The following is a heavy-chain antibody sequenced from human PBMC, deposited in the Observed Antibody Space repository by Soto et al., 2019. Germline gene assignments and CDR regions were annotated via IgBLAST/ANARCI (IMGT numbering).Heavy chain of an antibody. Sequence: GGSLRLSCAASGFTFSGYAMSWVRQAPGKGLEWVSAISGSGGSTYYADSVKGRFTISRDNSKNTLYLQMNSLRAEDTAVYYCAISNWGYYFDYWGQGTLVTVSS. CDR2: ISGSGGST. CDR1: GFTFSGYA. V-gene: IGHV3-23*01. CDR3: AISNWGYYFDY. D-gene: IGHD7-27*01. J-gene: IGHJ4*02.